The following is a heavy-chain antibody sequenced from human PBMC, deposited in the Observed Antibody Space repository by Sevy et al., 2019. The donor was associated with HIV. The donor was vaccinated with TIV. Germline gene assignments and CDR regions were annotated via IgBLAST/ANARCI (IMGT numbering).Heavy chain of an antibody. Sequence: GGSLRLSCIGSGFSFSYYGIHWVRQSPGKGLDWVALISHDGINEYYADSVKGRFTISRDNSKNTLYLQMNSLRAEDTAVYYCVSYDFWSGYGHYYYYYGMDVWGQGTTVTVSS. J-gene: IGHJ6*02. CDR3: VSYDFWSGYGHYYYYYGMDV. CDR2: ISHDGINE. CDR1: GFSFSYYG. D-gene: IGHD3-3*01. V-gene: IGHV3-30*03.